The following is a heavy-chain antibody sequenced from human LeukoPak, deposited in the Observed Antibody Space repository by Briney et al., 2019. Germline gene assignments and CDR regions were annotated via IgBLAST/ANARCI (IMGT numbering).Heavy chain of an antibody. V-gene: IGHV3-48*03. CDR1: GFTFSNYE. J-gene: IGHJ4*02. CDR3: ARDGGSAWFLDY. CDR2: ISSSGSTI. Sequence: GGSLRLSCAASGFTFSNYEMNWVRQSPGKGLEWVSYISSSGSTIFYADSVRGRFTISRDNAKNSLYLQMHSLRAEDTAVYYCARDGGSAWFLDYWGQGTLVTVSS. D-gene: IGHD6-19*01.